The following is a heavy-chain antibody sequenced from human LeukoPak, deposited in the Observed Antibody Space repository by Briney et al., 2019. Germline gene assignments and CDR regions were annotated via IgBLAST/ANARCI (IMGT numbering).Heavy chain of an antibody. CDR1: GFTFSSYS. CDR2: IKSSGDGGTT. J-gene: IGHJ4*02. D-gene: IGHD2-15*01. Sequence: GGSLRLSCAASGFTFSSYSMNWVRQAPGKGLEWVGRIKSSGDGGTTDYTAPVKGRFTISRDDSRNTVFLQMNTLKTEDTAVYYCTTDGGYWGQGTLVTVSS. V-gene: IGHV3-15*01. CDR3: TTDGGY.